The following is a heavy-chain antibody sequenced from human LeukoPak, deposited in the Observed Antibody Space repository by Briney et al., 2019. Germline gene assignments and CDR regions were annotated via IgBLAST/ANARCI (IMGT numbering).Heavy chain of an antibody. Sequence: SETLSLTCAVYGGSFSGYYWSWIRQPPGKGLEWIGEINHSGSTNYNPSLKSRVTISVDTSKNQFSLKLSSVTAADTAMYYCARRTHSRFDYWGQGTLVTVSS. CDR2: INHSGST. V-gene: IGHV4-34*01. D-gene: IGHD1-7*01. CDR3: ARRTHSRFDY. J-gene: IGHJ4*02. CDR1: GGSFSGYY.